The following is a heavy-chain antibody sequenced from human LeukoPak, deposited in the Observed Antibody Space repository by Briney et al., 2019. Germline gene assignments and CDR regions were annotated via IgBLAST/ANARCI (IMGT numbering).Heavy chain of an antibody. D-gene: IGHD1-26*01. CDR1: GGSISSYY. CDR2: IYYSGST. V-gene: IGHV4-59*01. CDR3: ASGIVGATRAPYYFDY. J-gene: IGHJ4*02. Sequence: PSETLSLTCTVSGGSISSYYWSWIRQPPGKGLEWIGYIYYSGSTNYNPSLKSRVTISVDTSKNQFSLKLSSVTAADTAVYYCASGIVGATRAPYYFDYWGQGTLVTASS.